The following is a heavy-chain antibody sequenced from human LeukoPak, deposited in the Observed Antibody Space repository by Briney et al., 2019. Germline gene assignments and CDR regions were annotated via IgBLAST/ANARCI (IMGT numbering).Heavy chain of an antibody. Sequence: SGTLSLTCAVSGASITSHPWNWVRQPPGKGLEWIGEMYNSGTGTYKPSLRSRVTMFFDESKNHFSLELNSVTAADTAMYYCQSRFLEWLLDYWGQGTLVTVSS. CDR3: QSRFLEWLLDY. D-gene: IGHD3-3*01. J-gene: IGHJ4*02. V-gene: IGHV4-4*02. CDR1: GASITSHPW. CDR2: MYNSGTG.